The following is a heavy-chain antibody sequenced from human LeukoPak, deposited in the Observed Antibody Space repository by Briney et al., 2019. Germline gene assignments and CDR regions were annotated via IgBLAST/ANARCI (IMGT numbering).Heavy chain of an antibody. V-gene: IGHV3-64*01. Sequence: PGGSLRLSCAASGFTFSSYAMHWVRQAPGKGLEYVSAISSNGGSTYYANSVKGRFTISRDNSKNTLYLQMGSLRAEDMAVYYCARGGTADYWGQGTLVTVSS. J-gene: IGHJ4*02. D-gene: IGHD2-15*01. CDR2: ISSNGGST. CDR1: GFTFSSYA. CDR3: ARGGTADY.